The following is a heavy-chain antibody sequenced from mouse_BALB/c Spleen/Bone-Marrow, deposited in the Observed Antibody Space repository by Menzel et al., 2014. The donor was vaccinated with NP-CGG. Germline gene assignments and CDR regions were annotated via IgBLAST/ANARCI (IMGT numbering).Heavy chain of an antibody. CDR3: ATGYYFDY. V-gene: IGHV1-7*01. Sequence: QVQLQQSGAELAEPGASVKMSCKASGYTFTSYWMHWVKQRPGQGLEWIGYINPSTGYTEYNQKFKDKATLTADKSSSTAYMQLSSLTSEDSAVYYCATGYYFDYWGQGTTPTVSS. D-gene: IGHD4-1*01. J-gene: IGHJ2*01. CDR2: INPSTGYT. CDR1: GYTFTSYW.